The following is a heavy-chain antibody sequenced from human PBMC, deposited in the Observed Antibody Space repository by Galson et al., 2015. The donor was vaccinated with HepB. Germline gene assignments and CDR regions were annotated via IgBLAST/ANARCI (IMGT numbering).Heavy chain of an antibody. CDR1: GGSISSSNW. Sequence: SETLSLTCAVSGGSISSSNWWSWVRQAPGKGLEWIGEIFHSGSTNYNPSLQSRVTISVDKSKNQFSLNLSSVTAADTAVYYCARRSDYSASPDYWGQGTLVTVSS. D-gene: IGHD4-17*01. CDR2: IFHSGST. CDR3: ARRSDYSASPDY. V-gene: IGHV4-4*02. J-gene: IGHJ4*02.